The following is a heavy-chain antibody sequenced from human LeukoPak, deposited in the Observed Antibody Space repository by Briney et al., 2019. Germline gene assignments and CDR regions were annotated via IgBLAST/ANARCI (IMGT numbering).Heavy chain of an antibody. J-gene: IGHJ2*01. Sequence: ESWETLSLTCAVYGGSFSGYYWKWIRQPPGKGLEWIGEINRSGSTNYNPSLKSRVTISVDTSKNQFSLELSSVTAADTAVYYCERGRGPSARYLYLDLWGRGALVTVSS. D-gene: IGHD3-16*01. CDR2: INRSGST. V-gene: IGHV4-34*01. CDR1: GGSFSGYY. CDR3: ERGRGPSARYLYLDL.